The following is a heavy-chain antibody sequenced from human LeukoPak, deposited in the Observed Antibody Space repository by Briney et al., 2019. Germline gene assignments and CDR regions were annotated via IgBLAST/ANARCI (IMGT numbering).Heavy chain of an antibody. CDR3: TRDRDYYDSSALGL. CDR1: GFTFSGSA. CDR2: IRSKANSYAT. V-gene: IGHV3-73*01. D-gene: IGHD3-22*01. J-gene: IGHJ4*02. Sequence: GGSLRLSCAASGFTFSGSAMHWVRQASGKGLEWVGRIRSKANSYATAYAASVKGRFTISRDDSKNTAYLQMNSLKTEDTAVYYCTRDRDYYDSSALGLWGQGTLVTVSS.